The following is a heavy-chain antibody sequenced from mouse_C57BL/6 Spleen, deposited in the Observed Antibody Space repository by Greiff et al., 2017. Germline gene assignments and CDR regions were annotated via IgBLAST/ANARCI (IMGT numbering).Heavy chain of an antibody. Sequence: VQLQQSGPELVKPGASVKMSCKASGYTFTDYNMHWVKQSHGKSLEWIGYINPNNGGTSYNQKFKGKATLTVNKSSSTAYMELRSLTSEDSAVYYWARSRGLRDWFAYWGQGTLVTVSA. J-gene: IGHJ3*01. D-gene: IGHD2-4*01. V-gene: IGHV1-22*01. CDR1: GYTFTDYN. CDR2: INPNNGGT. CDR3: ARSRGLRDWFAY.